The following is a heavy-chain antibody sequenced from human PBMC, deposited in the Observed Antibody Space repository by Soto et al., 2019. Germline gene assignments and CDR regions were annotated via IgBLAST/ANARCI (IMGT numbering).Heavy chain of an antibody. CDR3: ARGAVAASYYYYYGMDV. V-gene: IGHV3-23*01. Sequence: GGSLRLSCAASGFTFSSYAMSWVRQAPGKGLEWVSAIIGSGGSTYYADSVKGRFTISRDNSKNTLYLQMNSLRAEDTAVYYCARGAVAASYYYYYGMDVWGQGTTVTVSS. CDR1: GFTFSSYA. J-gene: IGHJ6*02. CDR2: IIGSGGST. D-gene: IGHD6-19*01.